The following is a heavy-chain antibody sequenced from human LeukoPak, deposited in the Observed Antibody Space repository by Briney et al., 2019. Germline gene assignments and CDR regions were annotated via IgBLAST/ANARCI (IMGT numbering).Heavy chain of an antibody. CDR1: GYTFTSYG. V-gene: IGHV1-18*01. Sequence: ASVKVSCKASGYTFTSYGISWVRQAPGQGLEWMGWTRAYNGNTNYAQKLQGRVTMTTDTSTSTAYMELRSLRSDDTAVYYCARDKVRGSITISAFDIWGQGTMVTVSS. CDR3: ARDKVRGSITISAFDI. D-gene: IGHD3-3*01. J-gene: IGHJ3*02. CDR2: TRAYNGNT.